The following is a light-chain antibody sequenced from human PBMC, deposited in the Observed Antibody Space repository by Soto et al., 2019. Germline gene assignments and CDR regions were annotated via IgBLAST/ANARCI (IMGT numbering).Light chain of an antibody. Sequence: DIQMTQSPSTLSASVGYTVTITCGASQRISGWLAWHQQKQGKAPKLLIYDVSALKRGVPPRFSGSGSGTEGTLTISSLKTEDGSTYYCQQSDSFPVTFGQGTKVDIK. CDR2: DVS. CDR1: QRISGW. J-gene: IGKJ1*01. V-gene: IGKV1-5*01. CDR3: QQSDSFPVT.